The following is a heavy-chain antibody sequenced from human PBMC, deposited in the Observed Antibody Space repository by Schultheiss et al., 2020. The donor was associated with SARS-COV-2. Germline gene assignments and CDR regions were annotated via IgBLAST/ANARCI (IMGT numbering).Heavy chain of an antibody. J-gene: IGHJ6*02. Sequence: SETLSLTCAVSGGSISSSKWWSWVRQPPGKGLEWIGSIYHSGSTYYNPSLKSRVTISVDTSKNQFSLKLSSVTAADTAVYYCARGSYGGSGNFDYYGMDVWGQGTTVTVSS. CDR1: GGSISSSKW. CDR2: IYHSGST. D-gene: IGHD3-10*01. CDR3: ARGSYGGSGNFDYYGMDV. V-gene: IGHV4-4*02.